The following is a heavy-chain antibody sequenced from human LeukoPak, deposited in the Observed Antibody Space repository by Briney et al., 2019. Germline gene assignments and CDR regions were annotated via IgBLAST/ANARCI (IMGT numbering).Heavy chain of an antibody. CDR1: GWSFSGYY. Sequence: KPSETLSLTCAVYGWSFSGYYWSWIRQPPGKGLEWIGEINHSGSTNYNPSLKSRVTISVDTSKNQFSLKLSSVTAADTAVYYCASDCSGGSCYSAYFDYWGQGTLVTVSS. V-gene: IGHV4-34*01. CDR2: INHSGST. D-gene: IGHD2-15*01. CDR3: ASDCSGGSCYSAYFDY. J-gene: IGHJ4*02.